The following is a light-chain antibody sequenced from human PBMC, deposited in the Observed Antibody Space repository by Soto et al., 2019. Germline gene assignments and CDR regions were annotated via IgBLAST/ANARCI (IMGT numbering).Light chain of an antibody. Sequence: QSALTQPPSASGSPGQSVTISCTGTSSDVGGSDFVSWFQQHPGKAPKLMIYDVNKRPSGVPDRFSGSNSGNTASLTVSGLQADDEADYYCSPYAGSRNPYVFGTGTKLTVL. V-gene: IGLV2-8*01. CDR2: DVN. CDR3: SPYAGSRNPYV. CDR1: SSDVGGSDF. J-gene: IGLJ1*01.